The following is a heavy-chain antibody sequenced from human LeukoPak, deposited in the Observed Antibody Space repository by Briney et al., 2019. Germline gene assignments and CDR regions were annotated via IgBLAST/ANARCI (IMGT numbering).Heavy chain of an antibody. J-gene: IGHJ4*02. CDR2: ISGSGGST. D-gene: IGHD5-18*01. CDR1: GFTFSSYA. CDR3: AKDLTWIQLWLPFDY. Sequence: GGSLRLSCAASGFTFSSYAMSWVRQAPGKGLEWVSAISGSGGSTYYADSVKGRFTISRDNSKNTLYLQKNSLRAEDTAVYYCAKDLTWIQLWLPFDYWGQGTLVTVSS. V-gene: IGHV3-23*01.